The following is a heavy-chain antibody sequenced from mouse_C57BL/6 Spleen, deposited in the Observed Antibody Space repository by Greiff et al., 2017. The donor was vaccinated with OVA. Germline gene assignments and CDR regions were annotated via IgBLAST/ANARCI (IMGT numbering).Heavy chain of an antibody. CDR1: GYTFTSYG. CDR3: ARDYDYVDY. V-gene: IGHV1-81*01. J-gene: IGHJ2*01. Sequence: VQLQQSGAELARPGASVKLSCKASGYTFTSYGISWVKHRTGQGLEWIGEIYPRSGNTYYNEKFKGKATLTADKSSITAYMALRSLTSEDSAVYFCARDYDYVDYWGQGTTLTVSS. CDR2: IYPRSGNT. D-gene: IGHD2-4*01.